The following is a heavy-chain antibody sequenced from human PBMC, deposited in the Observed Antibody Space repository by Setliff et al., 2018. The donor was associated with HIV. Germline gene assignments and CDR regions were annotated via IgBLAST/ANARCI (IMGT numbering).Heavy chain of an antibody. CDR1: GYTFTSYY. CDR3: ARDCSSTSCPGSFNYYYYYYYMDV. Sequence: GASVKVSCKASGYTFTSYYMHWVRQAPGRGLEWMGTINPSGGSTSYAQKFQGRVTMTRDTSTSTVYMELSSLRAEDTAVYYCARDCSSTSCPGSFNYYYYYYYMDVWGKGTTVTVSS. CDR2: INPSGGST. D-gene: IGHD2-2*01. V-gene: IGHV1-46*03. J-gene: IGHJ6*03.